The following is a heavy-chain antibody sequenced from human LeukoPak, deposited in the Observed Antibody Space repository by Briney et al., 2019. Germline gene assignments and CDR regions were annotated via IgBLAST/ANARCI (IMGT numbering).Heavy chain of an antibody. D-gene: IGHD3-16*01. V-gene: IGHV3-23*01. J-gene: IGHJ4*02. Sequence: PGGSLRLSCAASGFTFRGYWMSWVRQAPGKGLEWVSAISGSGGSTYYADSVKGRFTISRDNSKNTLYLQMNSLRAEDTAVYYCAKDGFRLGSAFWGQGTLVTVSS. CDR2: ISGSGGST. CDR1: GFTFRGYW. CDR3: AKDGFRLGSAF.